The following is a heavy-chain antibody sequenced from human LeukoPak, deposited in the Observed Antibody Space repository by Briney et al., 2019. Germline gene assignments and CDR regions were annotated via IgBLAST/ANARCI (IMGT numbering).Heavy chain of an antibody. J-gene: IGHJ4*02. CDR1: GFAFSHYG. CDR2: IWSDGSNK. V-gene: IGHV3-33*06. Sequence: GGSLRLSCAASGFAFSHYGMHWVRQAPGRGLEWVAVIWSDGSNKFYADSVKGRFTISRDNSQNTVDLHMNILRAEDTAVYYCAKDAQRGFDYSNSLEYWGQGTLVTVSS. CDR3: AKDAQRGFDYSNSLEY. D-gene: IGHD4-11*01.